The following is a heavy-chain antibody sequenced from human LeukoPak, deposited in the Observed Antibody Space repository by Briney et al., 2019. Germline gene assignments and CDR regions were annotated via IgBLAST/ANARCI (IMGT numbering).Heavy chain of an antibody. Sequence: HPGKSLRLSCAASGFTFSSYAMHWVRQAPGKGLEWVAVISYDGSSKYYADSVKGRFTISRDNSKNTPYLQMNSLRAEDTAVYYCARDTLYFGSGSFAGFFDYWGQGTLVTVSS. CDR2: ISYDGSSK. V-gene: IGHV3-30-3*01. CDR1: GFTFSSYA. D-gene: IGHD3-10*01. CDR3: ARDTLYFGSGSFAGFFDY. J-gene: IGHJ4*02.